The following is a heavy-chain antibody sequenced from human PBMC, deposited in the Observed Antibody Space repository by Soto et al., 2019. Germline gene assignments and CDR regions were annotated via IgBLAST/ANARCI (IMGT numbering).Heavy chain of an antibody. CDR3: ATMPYTMNDQDRPY. D-gene: IGHD1-1*01. Sequence: QVQLVQSGAEVKKPGSSVRGSGKASGVTLSSYSISWVRQAPGQGFEWMGGIVPIFGPPEYAQKVQGRVTISADESMSTASLELSSLISEDTAVYYCATMPYTMNDQDRPYWCQGTLVTVSS. CDR2: IVPIFGPP. V-gene: IGHV1-69*01. J-gene: IGHJ4*02. CDR1: GVTLSSYS.